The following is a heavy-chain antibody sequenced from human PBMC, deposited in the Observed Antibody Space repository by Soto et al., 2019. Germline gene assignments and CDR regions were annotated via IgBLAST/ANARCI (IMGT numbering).Heavy chain of an antibody. CDR1: VFTFSSYW. D-gene: IGHD5-18*01. CDR3: ARGGIQLWLRAHYGMDV. J-gene: IGHJ6*02. Sequence: PGGSLRLSCAASVFTFSSYWMIWVRQAPGKGLEWVANIKQDGSEKYYVDSVKGRFTISRDNAKNSLYLQMNSLRAEDTAVYYCARGGIQLWLRAHYGMDVWGQGTTVTVSS. CDR2: IKQDGSEK. V-gene: IGHV3-7*01.